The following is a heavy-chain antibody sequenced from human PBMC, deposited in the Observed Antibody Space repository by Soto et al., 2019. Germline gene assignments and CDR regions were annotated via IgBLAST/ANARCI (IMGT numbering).Heavy chain of an antibody. J-gene: IGHJ5*02. Sequence: LSRTCRVFGGALNSGNYYWSWIRQVPGKGLEWIGHIYVTGAVDYNPSLRDRITISQDTSERQFSLNLRLVTAADTAVYYCARLRIATNNYKWFDPWGQGTLVTVSS. CDR2: IYVTGAV. CDR1: GGALNSGNYY. D-gene: IGHD2-21*01. V-gene: IGHV4-31*03. CDR3: ARLRIATNNYKWFDP.